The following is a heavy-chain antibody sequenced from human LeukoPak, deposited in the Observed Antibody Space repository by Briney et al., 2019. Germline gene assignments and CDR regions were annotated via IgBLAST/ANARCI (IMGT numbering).Heavy chain of an antibody. V-gene: IGHV4-59*01. J-gene: IGHJ4*02. Sequence: SETLSLTCTDPGASISNYFWNWIRQPPGKGLEWIGSISYTGSTNYNPSLKCRLTIFVNKSKNHFSLNLSSVTAGDTAVYYCARSVDTSMAGDYWGQGTLLTVSS. D-gene: IGHD5-18*01. CDR2: ISYTGST. CDR1: GASISNYF. CDR3: ARSVDTSMAGDY.